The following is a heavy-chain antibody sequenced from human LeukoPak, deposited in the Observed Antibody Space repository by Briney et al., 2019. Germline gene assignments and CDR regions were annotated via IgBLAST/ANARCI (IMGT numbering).Heavy chain of an antibody. CDR1: GFTFSTYS. Sequence: GGSLRLSCAASGFTFSTYSINWVRQAPGKGLEWISYISSSSSSIYYADSVKGRFTISRDNAKNSLDLQMNSLRDEDTAVYYCAREGQSTAFDYWGQGTLVTVSS. J-gene: IGHJ4*02. D-gene: IGHD5-18*01. CDR2: ISSSSSSI. CDR3: AREGQSTAFDY. V-gene: IGHV3-48*02.